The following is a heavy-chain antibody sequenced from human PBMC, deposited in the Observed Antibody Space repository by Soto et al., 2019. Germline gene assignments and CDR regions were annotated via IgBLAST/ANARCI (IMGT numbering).Heavy chain of an antibody. V-gene: IGHV1-8*01. CDR1: GYTFTCYD. J-gene: IGHJ4*02. Sequence: GASVKVSCKASGYTFTCYDINWVRQATGQGLEWMGWMNPNSGNTGYAQKFQGRVTMTRNTSISTAYMELSSLRSEDTAVYYCARAGNYDILTGYYYWGQGTLVTVSS. CDR3: ARAGNYDILTGYYY. D-gene: IGHD3-9*01. CDR2: MNPNSGNT.